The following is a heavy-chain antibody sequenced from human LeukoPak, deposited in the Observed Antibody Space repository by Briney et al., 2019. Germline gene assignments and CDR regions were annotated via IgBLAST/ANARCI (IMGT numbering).Heavy chain of an antibody. CDR2: IYSGGST. D-gene: IGHD2-15*01. J-gene: IGHJ4*02. V-gene: IGHV3-53*01. CDR1: GFTVSSNY. Sequence: GGSLRLSCAASGFTVSSNYMSWVRQAPGKGLEWVSVIYSGGSTYYADSVKGRFTISRDNAKNSLYLQMNSLRAGDTAVYYCARGCSGGSCYDYWGQGTLVTVSS. CDR3: ARGCSGGSCYDY.